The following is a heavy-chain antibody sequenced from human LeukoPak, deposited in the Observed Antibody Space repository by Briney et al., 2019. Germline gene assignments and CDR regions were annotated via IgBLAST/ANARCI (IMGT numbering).Heavy chain of an antibody. J-gene: IGHJ4*02. D-gene: IGHD2-2*01. Sequence: GGSLSPSCAPSGFTFTCYWISSVRQAPGKGLEWVANIKQDGSEKYYVDSVKGRFTISRDNAKNSLYLQKNSLRDEDTAVYYCESLVGDAHKRYSFYYWCQGTLVTVSS. CDR2: IKQDGSEK. CDR3: ESLVGDAHKRYSFYY. CDR1: GFTFTCYW. V-gene: IGHV3-7*02.